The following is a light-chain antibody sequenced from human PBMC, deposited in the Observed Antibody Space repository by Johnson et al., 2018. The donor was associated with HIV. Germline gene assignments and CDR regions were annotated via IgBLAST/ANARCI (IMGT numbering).Light chain of an antibody. J-gene: IGLJ1*01. V-gene: IGLV1-51*01. CDR2: DTI. CDR1: SSNIDNDY. Sequence: QSVLTQPPSVSAAPGQKVTISCSGASSNIDNDYVSWYQQIPGTAPKLLIYDTIKRHSGIPDRFSGSKSGTSATLGITGLQTGDEADYYCGTWDSSLNAYVFGAATKVAVL. CDR3: GTWDSSLNAYV.